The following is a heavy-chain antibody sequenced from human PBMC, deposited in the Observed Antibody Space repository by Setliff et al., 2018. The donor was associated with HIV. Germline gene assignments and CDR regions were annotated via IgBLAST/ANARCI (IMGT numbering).Heavy chain of an antibody. J-gene: IGHJ4*02. CDR3: ARVRLYSSALDY. CDR2: IYSGGST. Sequence: GGSLRLSCAASGFTVSTYYMSWVRQAPGKGLEWVSTIYSGGSTYHADSVKGRFTLSRDTSKNTLFLQMNSLRPEDTAVFYCARVRLYSSALDYWGQGTLVTVSS. V-gene: IGHV3-66*02. CDR1: GFTVSTYY. D-gene: IGHD3-22*01.